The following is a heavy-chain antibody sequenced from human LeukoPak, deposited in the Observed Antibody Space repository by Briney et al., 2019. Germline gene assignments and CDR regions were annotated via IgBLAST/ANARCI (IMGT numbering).Heavy chain of an antibody. Sequence: ASVKVSCKASGFTFINYYMHWVRQAPGQRLEWLGIINLSGGSTHYPQKFQDRVTMTRDTSTSTVYMELIRLRSEDTAVYYRARDLDYGEKSEDYWGQGTLVTVSS. V-gene: IGHV1-46*01. D-gene: IGHD4/OR15-4a*01. CDR2: INLSGGST. CDR1: GFTFINYY. CDR3: ARDLDYGEKSEDY. J-gene: IGHJ4*02.